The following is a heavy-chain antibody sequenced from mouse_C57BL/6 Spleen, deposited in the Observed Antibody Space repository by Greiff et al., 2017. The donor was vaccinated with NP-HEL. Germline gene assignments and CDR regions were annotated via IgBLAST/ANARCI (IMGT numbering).Heavy chain of an antibody. CDR2: ISSGGSYT. CDR1: GFTFSSYG. CDR3: ARHGTRFAY. D-gene: IGHD4-1*01. V-gene: IGHV5-6*01. J-gene: IGHJ3*01. Sequence: EVQGVESGGDLVKPGGSLKLSCAASGFTFSSYGMSWVRQTPDKRLEWVATISSGGSYTYYPDSVKGRFTISRDNAKNTLYLQMSSLKSEDTAMYYCARHGTRFAYWGQGTLVTVSA.